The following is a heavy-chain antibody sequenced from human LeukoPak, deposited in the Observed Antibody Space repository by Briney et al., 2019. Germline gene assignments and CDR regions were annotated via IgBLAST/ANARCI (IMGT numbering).Heavy chain of an antibody. CDR1: GFTFSSHG. CDR2: INSDGSTT. CDR3: ARHNDYGDYFLDY. D-gene: IGHD4-17*01. Sequence: GGTLRLSCVASGFTFSSHGMNWVRQAPGKGLEWVSRINSDGSTTTYADSVRGRFTISRDNAKNTLSLQMNSLRAEDTAVYYCARHNDYGDYFLDYWGQGTLVTVSS. J-gene: IGHJ4*02. V-gene: IGHV3-74*01.